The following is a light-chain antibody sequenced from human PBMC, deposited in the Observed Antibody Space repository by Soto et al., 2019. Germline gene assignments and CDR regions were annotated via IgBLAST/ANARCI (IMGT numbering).Light chain of an antibody. Sequence: EAVMTQSPATLSVSPGERVTLSCRASQSVSSNLAWYQQKPGQSPRLLIYAVSTRATGIRARFSGSGSGTEFTLSISSLQSEDSAVYYCQQYHYRAPVTFGGGTKVEIK. CDR3: QQYHYRAPVT. V-gene: IGKV3-15*01. CDR2: AVS. J-gene: IGKJ4*01. CDR1: QSVSSN.